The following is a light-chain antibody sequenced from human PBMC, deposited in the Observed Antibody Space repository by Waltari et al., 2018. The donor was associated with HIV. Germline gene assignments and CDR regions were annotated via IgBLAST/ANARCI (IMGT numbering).Light chain of an antibody. CDR3: VVWDARLNGLV. CDR2: SND. Sequence: QSVLTQPPSASGTPGQRVTISCSGSSSTIGSDAVNWYQQFPGTAPKVLIYSNDQRPSGVPDRFSGSKSGTSASLAINGLQSEDEADYYCVVWDARLNGLVFGGGTKLTVL. V-gene: IGLV1-44*01. J-gene: IGLJ2*01. CDR1: SSTIGSDA.